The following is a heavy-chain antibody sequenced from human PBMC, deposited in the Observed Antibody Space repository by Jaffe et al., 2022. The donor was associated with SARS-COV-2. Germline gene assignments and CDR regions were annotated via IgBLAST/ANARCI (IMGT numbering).Heavy chain of an antibody. CDR1: GFIFSHAY. Sequence: DVQLAASGGGLVKSGGSLSLSCTGSGFIFSHAYVTWVRQAPGKGLEWVGRIKNIFDHATTDYAAPLQGRFTISRDFSKNVVWLQMSSLKAEDTGFYYCAADVPEYPNFLDYWGQGTLVTVSS. J-gene: IGHJ4*02. CDR3: AADVPEYPNFLDY. D-gene: IGHD6-6*01. CDR2: IKNIFDHATT. V-gene: IGHV3-15*01.